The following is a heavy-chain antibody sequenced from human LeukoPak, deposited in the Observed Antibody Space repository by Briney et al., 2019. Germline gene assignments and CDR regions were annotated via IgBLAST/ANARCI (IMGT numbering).Heavy chain of an antibody. V-gene: IGHV4-34*01. D-gene: IGHD3-22*01. CDR1: GGSFSGYY. CDR3: ARGRGPDYYDSSGYYFPFDY. J-gene: IGHJ4*02. Sequence: KPSETLSLTCAVYGGSFSGYYWSWIRQPPGKGLEWIGEINHSGSTNYNPFLKSRVTISVDTSKNQFSLKLSSVTAADTAVYYCARGRGPDYYDSSGYYFPFDYWGQGTLVTVSS. CDR2: INHSGST.